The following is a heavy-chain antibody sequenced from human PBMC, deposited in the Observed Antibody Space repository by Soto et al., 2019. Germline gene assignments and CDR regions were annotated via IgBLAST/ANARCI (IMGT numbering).Heavy chain of an antibody. CDR3: GREDDYNYRYFNYGVDV. V-gene: IGHV3-30-3*01. Sequence: PGGSLRLSCAASGFTITNYAFHWVRQAPGKGLEWLAVISFDGDRKYYADSVMGRFIVSRDNFKNTLFLQMNSLRAEDAALYFCGREDDYNYRYFNYGVDVWGQGTTVTVSS. CDR2: ISFDGDRK. D-gene: IGHD5-12*01. CDR1: GFTITNYA. J-gene: IGHJ6*02.